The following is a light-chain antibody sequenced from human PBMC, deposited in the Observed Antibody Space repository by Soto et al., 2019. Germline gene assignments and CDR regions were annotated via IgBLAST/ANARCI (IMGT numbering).Light chain of an antibody. CDR2: NVY. CDR3: NSYTSASTYV. CDR1: SSDIGIYNF. Sequence: QYALTQPASVCGSPGQSITIFCTGTSSDIGIYNFVSWYQQHPGKAPKLMIYNVYSRPSGVSSRFSGSKSGNTASLTISWLQAEDEADYYCNSYTSASTYVFGTGTKLTVL. V-gene: IGLV2-14*03. J-gene: IGLJ1*01.